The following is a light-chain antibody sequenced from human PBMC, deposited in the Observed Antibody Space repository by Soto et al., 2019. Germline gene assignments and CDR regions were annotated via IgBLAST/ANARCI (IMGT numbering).Light chain of an antibody. CDR3: SSRTTSNPYV. V-gene: IGLV2-14*01. CDR1: SSDIGSYNS. J-gene: IGLJ1*01. CDR2: EVS. Sequence: QSALTQPASVSGSPGQSITISCTGTSSDIGSYNSVSWYQQHPGKAPKRMIYEVSNRPSGVSNRFSASKSGNTASLTISGLQAEDEADYYCSSRTTSNPYVFGTGTKVTVL.